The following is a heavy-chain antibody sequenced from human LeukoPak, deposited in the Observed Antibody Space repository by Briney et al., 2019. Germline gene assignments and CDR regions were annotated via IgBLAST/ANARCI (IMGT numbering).Heavy chain of an antibody. V-gene: IGHV3-23*01. CDR3: ANVYYYGSGSYESRYFYY. CDR2: ISASGGTT. D-gene: IGHD3-10*01. Sequence: GGSLRLSCAASGFSFSSYAMSWVRQAPGKGLEWVSAISASGGTTYYADSVKGRFTISRDNSKNTLYLQMNSLRAEDTAVYFCANVYYYGSGSYESRYFYYWGQGTLVTVSS. J-gene: IGHJ4*02. CDR1: GFSFSSYA.